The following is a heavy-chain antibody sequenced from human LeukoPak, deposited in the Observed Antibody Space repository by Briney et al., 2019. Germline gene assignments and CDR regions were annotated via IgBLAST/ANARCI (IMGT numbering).Heavy chain of an antibody. V-gene: IGHV4-59*10. CDR3: ARANWGFDY. D-gene: IGHD7-27*01. J-gene: IGHJ4*02. Sequence: SETLSLTCAVYGGSFSGYYWSWIRQPAGKGLEWIGHIYTSGCTNYNTSLISRVIMTVDTSKNLFSLRLSSVTAADTAVYYCARANWGFDYWGQGTLVTVSS. CDR2: IYTSGCT. CDR1: GGSFSGYY.